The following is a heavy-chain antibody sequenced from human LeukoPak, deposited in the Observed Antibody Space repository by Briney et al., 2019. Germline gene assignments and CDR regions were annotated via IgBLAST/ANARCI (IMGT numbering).Heavy chain of an antibody. V-gene: IGHV3-66*01. CDR2: ICSGGST. CDR1: GFTVSSNY. D-gene: IGHD3-22*01. Sequence: GGSLRLSCAASGFTVSSNYMSWVRQAPGKGLEWVSVICSGGSTYYADSVKGRFTISRDNSKNTLYLQMNSLRAEDTAVYYCARGPGITMIGDAFDIWGQGTMVTVSS. J-gene: IGHJ3*02. CDR3: ARGPGITMIGDAFDI.